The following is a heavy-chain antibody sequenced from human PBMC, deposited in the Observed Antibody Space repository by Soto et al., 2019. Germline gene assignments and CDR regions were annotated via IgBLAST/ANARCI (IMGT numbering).Heavy chain of an antibody. J-gene: IGHJ5*02. CDR3: ARVSVLYGNLRWLDL. D-gene: IGHD2-8*02. Sequence: EVQLVESGGGLVKPGGSLRLSCGATDFTLSSYTIHWFRQAPGKGLEWVAIISFSGSHIDYADSVKGRFTVSRDNAKDSVYLQMNSLRVEDTAVYNCARVSVLYGNLRWLDLWGQGTHVTVSS. CDR2: ISFSGSHI. V-gene: IGHV3-21*01. CDR1: DFTLSSYT.